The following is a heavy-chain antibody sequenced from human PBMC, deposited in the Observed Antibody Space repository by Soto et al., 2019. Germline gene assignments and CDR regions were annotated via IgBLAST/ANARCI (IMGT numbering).Heavy chain of an antibody. Sequence: ASVKVSCKASGYTFTSYAMHWVRQAPGQRLEWMGWINAGNGNTKYSQKFQGRVTITRDTSASTAYMELSSLRSEDTAVYYCATRIAAARDDAFDIWGQGTMVTVSS. CDR1: GYTFTSYA. CDR2: INAGNGNT. D-gene: IGHD6-13*01. CDR3: ATRIAAARDDAFDI. V-gene: IGHV1-3*01. J-gene: IGHJ3*02.